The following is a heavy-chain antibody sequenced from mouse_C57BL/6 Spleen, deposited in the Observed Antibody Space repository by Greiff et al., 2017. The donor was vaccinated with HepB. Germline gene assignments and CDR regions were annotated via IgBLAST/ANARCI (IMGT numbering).Heavy chain of an antibody. CDR3: ARSTDWYFDV. J-gene: IGHJ1*03. CDR1: GYAFTNYL. D-gene: IGHD3-2*01. V-gene: IGHV1-54*01. Sequence: VKLQESGAELVRPGTSVKVSCKASGYAFTNYLIEWVKQRPGQGLEWIGVINPGSGGTNYNEKFKGKATLTADKSSSTAYMQLSSLTSEDSAVYFCARSTDWYFDVWGTGTTVTVSS. CDR2: INPGSGGT.